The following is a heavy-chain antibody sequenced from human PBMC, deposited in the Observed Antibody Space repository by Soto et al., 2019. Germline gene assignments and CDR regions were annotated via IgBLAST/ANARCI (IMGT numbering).Heavy chain of an antibody. V-gene: IGHV4-31*03. Sequence: QVQLQESGPGLVKPSQTLSLTCTVSGGSISSGGYYWSWIRQHPGKGLEWIGYIYYSGSTYYNPSLKGRVTISVDTSKNQFSLKLSSVTAADTAVYYCARGGGSTSSDAFDIWGQGTMVTVSS. J-gene: IGHJ3*02. D-gene: IGHD2-2*01. CDR2: IYYSGST. CDR3: ARGGGSTSSDAFDI. CDR1: GGSISSGGYY.